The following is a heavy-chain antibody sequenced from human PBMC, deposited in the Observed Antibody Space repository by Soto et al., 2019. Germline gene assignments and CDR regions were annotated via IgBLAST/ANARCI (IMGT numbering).Heavy chain of an antibody. CDR1: DHSFTTYG. J-gene: IGHJ6*02. V-gene: IGHV1-18*04. CDR2: ISGYNGYA. Sequence: QVQLVQSGNEVKKPGASVKVSCKSSDHSFTTYGIAWVRQAPGQGLEWMGWISGYNGYANYAQKFQDRVTLTIDAPXSXXFMDLRSLRSDDTAVYYCARRFFYGNPMTDYSLDVWGQGTTVTVSS. CDR3: ARRFFYGNPMTDYSLDV. D-gene: IGHD3-3*01.